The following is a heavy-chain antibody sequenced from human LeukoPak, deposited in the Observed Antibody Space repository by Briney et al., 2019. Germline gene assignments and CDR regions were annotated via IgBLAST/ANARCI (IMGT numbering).Heavy chain of an antibody. Sequence: PGGSLRLSCAASGFTVSNTYMSWVRQAPGMGLEWVSVIYSGGSTYYADSVKGRFTISRDNSKNTLYLRMNSLRAEDTAVYYCARVLSASIDSWGQGTLVTVSS. CDR1: GFTVSNTY. V-gene: IGHV3-53*01. D-gene: IGHD3-3*01. CDR3: ARVLSASIDS. J-gene: IGHJ4*02. CDR2: IYSGGST.